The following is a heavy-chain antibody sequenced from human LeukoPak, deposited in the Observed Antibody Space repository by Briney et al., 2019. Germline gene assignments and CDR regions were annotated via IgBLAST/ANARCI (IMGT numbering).Heavy chain of an antibody. Sequence: GGSLRLSCAASGGTFSSCSMNWGCQGPGKGLELVSSSCISSSCIYYADSVKGRFTISRDNAKNSLYLQMNSLRADDTAVHYCPSREAGIVVVPAANDYWGQGTLVTVSS. CDR1: GGTFSSCS. CDR2: SCISSSCI. V-gene: IGHV3-21*01. CDR3: PSREAGIVVVPAANDY. D-gene: IGHD2-2*01. J-gene: IGHJ4*02.